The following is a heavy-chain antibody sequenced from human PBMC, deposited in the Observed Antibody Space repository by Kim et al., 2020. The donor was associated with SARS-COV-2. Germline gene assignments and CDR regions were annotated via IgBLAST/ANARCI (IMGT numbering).Heavy chain of an antibody. CDR1: ASNAA. Sequence: GGSLRLSCAATASNAAMSWVRQAPGKGLEWVSGIFGSGSGTYYADSVKGRFTISRDNSKNMVYLEMNNLRVDDTAVYYCAKHLHVSSVTFYWYFDLWGRSTLLTLST. D-gene: IGHD6-19*01. V-gene: IGHV3-23*01. CDR3: AKHLHVSSVTFYWYFDL. J-gene: IGHJ2*01. CDR2: IFGSGSGT.